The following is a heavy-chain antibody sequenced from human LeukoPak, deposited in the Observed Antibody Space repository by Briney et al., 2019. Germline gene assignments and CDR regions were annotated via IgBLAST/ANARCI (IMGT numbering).Heavy chain of an antibody. D-gene: IGHD3-22*01. CDR1: GGSFSGYY. CDR3: ASSYYDSRN. CDR2: INHSGST. V-gene: IGHV4-34*01. J-gene: IGHJ4*02. Sequence: SETLSLTCAVYGGSFSGYYWSWIRQPPGKGLEWIGEINHSGSTNYNPSLKSRVTISVDTSKNQFSLKLSSVTAEDTAVYYCASSYYDSRNWGQGTLVTVSS.